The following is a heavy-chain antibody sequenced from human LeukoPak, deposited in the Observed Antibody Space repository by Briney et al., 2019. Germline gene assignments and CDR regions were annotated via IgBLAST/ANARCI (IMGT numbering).Heavy chain of an antibody. Sequence: GGSLRLSCAASGFTFSSYSMNWVRQAPGKGLEWVSSISSSSSYIYYADSVKGRFTLSRDNAKNSLYLQMNSLRAEDTAVYYCARDGMLRSAHLDYWGQGTLVTVSS. CDR1: GFTFSSYS. V-gene: IGHV3-21*01. CDR2: ISSSSSYI. J-gene: IGHJ4*02. CDR3: ARDGMLRSAHLDY. D-gene: IGHD4-17*01.